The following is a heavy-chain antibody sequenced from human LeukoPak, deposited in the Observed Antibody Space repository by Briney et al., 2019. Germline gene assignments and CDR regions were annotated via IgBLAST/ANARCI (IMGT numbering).Heavy chain of an antibody. Sequence: GASVKVSCKASGYTFTGYYMHWVRQAPGQGLEWMGWINPNSGGTNYAQKFQGRVTMTRDTSISTAYMELSRLRSDDTAVYYCARDGVRGVIMPAYFDYWGQGTLVTVSS. J-gene: IGHJ4*02. CDR2: INPNSGGT. CDR1: GYTFTGYY. V-gene: IGHV1-2*02. D-gene: IGHD3-10*01. CDR3: ARDGVRGVIMPAYFDY.